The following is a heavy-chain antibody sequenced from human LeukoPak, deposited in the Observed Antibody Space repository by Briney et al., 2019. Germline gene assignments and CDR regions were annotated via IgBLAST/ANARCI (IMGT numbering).Heavy chain of an antibody. J-gene: IGHJ4*02. Sequence: GGSLRLSCAASGFTFSDHYMDWVRQAAAKRLQWVGRTRKKANSYSTDYAASVKGRFTISRDDSKNSLYPQMNSLQTEDTAVYYCARVVILGNGDYVLDYWGQGTLVTVSS. CDR1: GFTFSDHY. CDR2: TRKKANSYST. D-gene: IGHD4-17*01. V-gene: IGHV3-72*01. CDR3: ARVVILGNGDYVLDY.